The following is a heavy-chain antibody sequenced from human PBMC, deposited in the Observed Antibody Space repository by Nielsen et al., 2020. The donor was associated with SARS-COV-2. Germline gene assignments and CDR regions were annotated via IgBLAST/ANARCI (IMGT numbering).Heavy chain of an antibody. J-gene: IGHJ4*02. V-gene: IGHV3-9*01. CDR1: GFTFDDYA. Sequence: GGSLRLSCAASGFTFDDYAMHWVRQAPGKGLEWVSGISWNSGSIGYADSVKGRFSVSRENGKNSLFLQMNSLRDGDTAVYYCARAAGTAIDYWGQGTLVTVSS. CDR2: ISWNSGSI. CDR3: ARAAGTAIDY. D-gene: IGHD5-18*01.